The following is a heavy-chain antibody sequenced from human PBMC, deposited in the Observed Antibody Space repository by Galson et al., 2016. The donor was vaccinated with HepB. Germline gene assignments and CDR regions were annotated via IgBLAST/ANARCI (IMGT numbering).Heavy chain of an antibody. V-gene: IGHV3-21*01. CDR1: GFTFSSYS. Sequence: SLRLSCAASGFTFSSYSMNWVRQAPGKGLAWVSSISSSSSYIYYADSVKGRFTLPRDNAKNSLYLQMNSLRAEDTAVYYCARGDIVGAIFDYWGQGTLVTVSS. J-gene: IGHJ4*02. D-gene: IGHD1-26*01. CDR2: ISSSSSYI. CDR3: ARGDIVGAIFDY.